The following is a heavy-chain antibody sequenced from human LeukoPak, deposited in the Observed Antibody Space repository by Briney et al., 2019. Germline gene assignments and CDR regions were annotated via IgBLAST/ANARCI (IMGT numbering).Heavy chain of an antibody. Sequence: GGSLRLSCAASGFTFSNSLMHWVRQVPGKGLVWVARIDIDGSTTHYADSVKGRFTISRDNAKNTLYLHMNILRAEDTAVYYCVRDRDGYNYWGQGTLVTVSS. J-gene: IGHJ4*02. CDR2: IDIDGSTT. D-gene: IGHD5-24*01. V-gene: IGHV3-74*01. CDR3: VRDRDGYNY. CDR1: GFTFSNSL.